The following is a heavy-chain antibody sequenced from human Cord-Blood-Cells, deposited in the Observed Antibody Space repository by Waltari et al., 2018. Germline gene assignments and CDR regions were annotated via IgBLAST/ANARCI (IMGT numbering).Heavy chain of an antibody. V-gene: IGHV3-23*01. Sequence: EVQLLESGGGLVQPGGSLRLSCAASGFTFSSYAMSWVRQAPGKGLEWVSAISVSVGSTYNADSVKGRFTISRDNSKNTLYLQMNSLRAEDTAVYYCAKAYDYSNYFFDYWGQGTLVTVSS. J-gene: IGHJ4*02. D-gene: IGHD4-4*01. CDR1: GFTFSSYA. CDR2: ISVSVGST. CDR3: AKAYDYSNYFFDY.